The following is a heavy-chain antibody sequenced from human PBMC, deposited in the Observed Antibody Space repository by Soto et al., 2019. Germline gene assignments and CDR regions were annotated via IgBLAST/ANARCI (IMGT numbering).Heavy chain of an antibody. CDR2: IYWNEDR. D-gene: IGHD3-16*01. V-gene: IGHV2-5*01. CDR3: INRRALYDYHGLDV. Sequence: SGPTLVNPTQTLTLTCTFSGFSLTSSGVGVGWIRQPPGRSLEWLAAIYWNEDRRRSPSLESRLIITKDTSKNQVVLTMANMDLVETAIYFCINRRALYDYHGLDVWGKGTTVTVP. J-gene: IGHJ6*04. CDR1: GFSLTSSGVG.